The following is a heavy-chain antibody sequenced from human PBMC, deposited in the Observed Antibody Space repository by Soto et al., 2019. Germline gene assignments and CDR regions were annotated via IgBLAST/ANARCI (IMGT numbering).Heavy chain of an antibody. V-gene: IGHV1-8*01. Sequence: QVQLVQSGAEVKKPGASVKVSCKASGDTFTSYEINWVRQATGPGLEWMGWMNPNRGNTGYAQKFQGRVTMTRNTSIRTGYMELSSLRSEDTAVYYCARLGYCSGGSCRRGNWFDPWGQGTLVTVSS. CDR1: GDTFTSYE. D-gene: IGHD2-15*01. CDR2: MNPNRGNT. CDR3: ARLGYCSGGSCRRGNWFDP. J-gene: IGHJ5*02.